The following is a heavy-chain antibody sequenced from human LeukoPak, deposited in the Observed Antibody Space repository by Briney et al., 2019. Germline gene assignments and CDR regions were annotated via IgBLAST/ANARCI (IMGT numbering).Heavy chain of an antibody. J-gene: IGHJ6*03. CDR2: ISWNSGSI. CDR3: AKGGEVLAYYYYMDV. V-gene: IGHV3-9*01. Sequence: GGSLRLSCAASGFTFSSYEMNWVRQAPGKGLEWVSGISWNSGSIGYADSVKGRFTISRDNAKNSPYLQMNSLRAEDTALYYCAKGGEVLAYYYYMDVWGKGTTVTVSS. CDR1: GFTFSSYE. D-gene: IGHD3-16*01.